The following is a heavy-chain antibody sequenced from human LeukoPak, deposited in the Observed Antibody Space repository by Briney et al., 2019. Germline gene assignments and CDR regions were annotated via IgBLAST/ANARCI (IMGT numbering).Heavy chain of an antibody. V-gene: IGHV1-69*06. CDR1: GGIFSSYA. D-gene: IGHD3-10*01. J-gene: IGHJ5*02. CDR3: ARLTVRGANWFDP. Sequence: SVKVSCKASGGIFSSYASSWVRQAPAQGLEWMGGIIPIFGTANYAQKFQGRVTITADKTTSTALIEQSSLGYEDTAVYYWARLTVRGANWFDPWGQGTLVTVSS. CDR2: IIPIFGTA.